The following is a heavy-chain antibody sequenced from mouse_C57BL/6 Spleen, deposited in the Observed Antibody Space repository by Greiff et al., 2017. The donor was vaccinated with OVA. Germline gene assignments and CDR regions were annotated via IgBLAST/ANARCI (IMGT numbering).Heavy chain of an antibody. CDR3: ARMNYYGSSDYFDY. D-gene: IGHD1-1*01. CDR2: ISSGSSTI. J-gene: IGHJ2*01. V-gene: IGHV5-17*01. CDR1: GFTFSDYG. Sequence: EVKLVESGGGLVKPGGSLKLSCAASGFTFSDYGMHWVRQAPEKGLEWVAYISSGSSTIYYADTVKGRFTISRDNAKNTLFLQMTSLRSEDTAMYYCARMNYYGSSDYFDYWGQGTTLTVSS.